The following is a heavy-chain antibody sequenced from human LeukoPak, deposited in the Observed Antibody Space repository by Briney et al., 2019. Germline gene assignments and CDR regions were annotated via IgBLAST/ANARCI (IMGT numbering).Heavy chain of an antibody. Sequence: SETLSLTCTVSGGSISSGDYCWSWIRQPPGKGLEWIGYIYYSGSTYYNPSLKSRVTISVDTSKNQFSLKLSSVTAADTAVYYCARVDRNYYGSDAFDIWGQGTMVTVSS. V-gene: IGHV4-30-4*01. CDR2: IYYSGST. J-gene: IGHJ3*02. CDR3: ARVDRNYYGSDAFDI. D-gene: IGHD3-10*01. CDR1: GGSISSGDYC.